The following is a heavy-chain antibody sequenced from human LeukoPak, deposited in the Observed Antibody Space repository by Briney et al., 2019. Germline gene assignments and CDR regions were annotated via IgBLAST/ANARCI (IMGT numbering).Heavy chain of an antibody. Sequence: PSETLSLTCTVSGGSITSYYWSWIRQPPGKGLEWIGFIYSSGSTNYNPSLRSRLTISVDTSKNHFSLKLSSVTAADTAVYYCARSLVGVFDYWGQGTLVTVSS. J-gene: IGHJ4*02. CDR2: IYSSGST. CDR3: ARSLVGVFDY. D-gene: IGHD3-10*01. CDR1: GGSITSYY. V-gene: IGHV4-4*09.